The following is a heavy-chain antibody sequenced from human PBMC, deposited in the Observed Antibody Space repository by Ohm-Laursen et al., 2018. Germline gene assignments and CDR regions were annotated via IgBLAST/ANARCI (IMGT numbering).Heavy chain of an antibody. D-gene: IGHD4-17*01. CDR1: GVTFSRYA. Sequence: SLRLSCTASGVTFSRYAMTWVCQPPGKGLEWVSSISGGGVITYYADSVKGRFTISRDNSKNTLYLQMNSLRAEDTAVYYCAVELRGAFDIWGQGTMVTVSS. V-gene: IGHV3-23*01. J-gene: IGHJ3*02. CDR3: AVELRGAFDI. CDR2: ISGGGVIT.